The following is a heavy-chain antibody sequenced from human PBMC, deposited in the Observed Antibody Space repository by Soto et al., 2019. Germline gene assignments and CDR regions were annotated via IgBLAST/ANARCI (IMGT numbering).Heavy chain of an antibody. Sequence: SETLSLTCTVSGASITTYYWNWIRQPAGKGLEWIGRIYRNGNTNSNPSLKSRVTMSVDASKNQFSLRVRSVTAADTAVYYCARDFGTARMDVWGQGTTVTVSS. J-gene: IGHJ6*02. CDR2: IYRNGNT. V-gene: IGHV4-4*07. D-gene: IGHD1-7*01. CDR3: ARDFGTARMDV. CDR1: GASITTYY.